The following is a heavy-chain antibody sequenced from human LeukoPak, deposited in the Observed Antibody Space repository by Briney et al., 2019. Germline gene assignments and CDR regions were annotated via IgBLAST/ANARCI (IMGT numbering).Heavy chain of an antibody. CDR3: ARETAVAGTIWQIYYYYMDV. D-gene: IGHD6-19*01. CDR1: GGSISSYY. J-gene: IGHJ6*03. V-gene: IGHV4-4*07. Sequence: SETLSLTCTVSGGSISSYYWSWIRQPAGKGLEWIGRIYTSGSTNYNPSLKSRVTMSVDTSKNQFSLNLSSVTAADTAVYYCARETAVAGTIWQIYYYYMDVWGKGTTVTVSS. CDR2: IYTSGST.